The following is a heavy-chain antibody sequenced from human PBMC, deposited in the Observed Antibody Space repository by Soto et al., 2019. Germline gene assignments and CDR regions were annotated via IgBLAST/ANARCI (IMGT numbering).Heavy chain of an antibody. CDR1: GYTFTGYY. D-gene: IGHD2-2*01. V-gene: IGHV1-2*02. CDR2: INPNSGGT. J-gene: IGHJ6*02. CDR3: ARDKPFFGQLHNYYCYGMDV. Sequence: QVQLVQSGAEVKKPGASVKVSCKASGYTFTGYYMHWVRQAPGQGLEWMGWINPNSGGTNYAQKFQGRVTMTRDTSISTAYMELSRLRSDDTAVYYCARDKPFFGQLHNYYCYGMDVWGQGTTVTVSS.